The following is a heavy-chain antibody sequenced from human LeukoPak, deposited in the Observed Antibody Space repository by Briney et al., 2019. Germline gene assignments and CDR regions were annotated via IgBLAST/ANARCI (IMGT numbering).Heavy chain of an antibody. CDR2: IIPIFGTA. CDR1: GGTFSSYA. Sequence: ASVKVSCKASGGTFSSYAISWVRQAPGQGLEWMGGIIPIFGTANYAQKFQGRVTITADESTSTAYMELSSLRSEDTAVYYCARDPFRTDWVTAGRTVYQRPPVYSDYWGQGTLVTVSS. CDR3: ARDPFRTDWVTAGRTVYQRPPVYSDY. J-gene: IGHJ4*02. D-gene: IGHD2-2*01. V-gene: IGHV1-69*13.